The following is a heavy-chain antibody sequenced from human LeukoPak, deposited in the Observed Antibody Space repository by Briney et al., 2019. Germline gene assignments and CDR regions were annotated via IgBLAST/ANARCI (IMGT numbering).Heavy chain of an antibody. Sequence: ASVKLSCKASGYTFTSYGISWVRQAPGQGLEWMGCISGYNGNTNYAQTLQGRVTMTTDTSTSTAYMELRSLRSDDTAVYYCARDPSMYSGSYIDYWGGGTLVSVSS. CDR3: ARDPSMYSGSYIDY. V-gene: IGHV1-18*01. D-gene: IGHD1-26*01. J-gene: IGHJ4*02. CDR1: GYTFTSYG. CDR2: ISGYNGNT.